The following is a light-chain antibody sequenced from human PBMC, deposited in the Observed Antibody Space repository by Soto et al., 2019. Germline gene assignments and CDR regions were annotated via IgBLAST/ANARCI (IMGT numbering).Light chain of an antibody. Sequence: QSALTQPASVSGSPGQSITISCTGTSSDVGGYNYVSWYQRYPGKVPKVMLYEVSNRPSGVSNRFSGSKSGNTASLTISGLQAEDEADYYCSSYTTSTTPVVFGGGTKVTVL. CDR1: SSDVGGYNY. CDR3: SSYTTSTTPVV. V-gene: IGLV2-14*01. J-gene: IGLJ2*01. CDR2: EVS.